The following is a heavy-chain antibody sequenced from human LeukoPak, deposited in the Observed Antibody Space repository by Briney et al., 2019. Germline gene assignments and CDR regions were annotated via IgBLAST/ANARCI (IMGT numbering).Heavy chain of an antibody. CDR2: IHYTGST. CDR3: ARWSGSYRGFDY. D-gene: IGHD1-26*01. CDR1: GGSISGHF. V-gene: IGHV4-59*11. J-gene: IGHJ4*02. Sequence: SETLSLTCIVSGGSISGHFWSWIRRPPGKGLEWIGYIHYTGSTKYNPSLKSRVTISVDTSKNQFSLKLSSVTAADTAVYYCARWSGSYRGFDYWGQGTLVTVSS.